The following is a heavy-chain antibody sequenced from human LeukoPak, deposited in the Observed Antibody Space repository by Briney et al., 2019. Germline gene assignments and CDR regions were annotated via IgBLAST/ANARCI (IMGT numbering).Heavy chain of an antibody. D-gene: IGHD2/OR15-2a*01. CDR1: GFTFDDYA. V-gene: IGHV3-9*01. CDR2: ISWNSGNI. Sequence: GRSLRLSCAGSGFTFDDYAMHWVRQTPGKGLEWVSGISWNSGNIAYADFVGGRFTISRDNAKNSLSLQMNSLSDEDTAVYYCAKDAYGGATFFCYMDVWGKGTTVTVSS. J-gene: IGHJ6*03. CDR3: AKDAYGGATFFCYMDV.